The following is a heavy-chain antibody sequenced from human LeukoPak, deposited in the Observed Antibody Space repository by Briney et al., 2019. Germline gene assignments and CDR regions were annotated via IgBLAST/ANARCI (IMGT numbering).Heavy chain of an antibody. Sequence: GGSLRLSCAGSGSIFRNYGMHWVRQAPGQGLEWVAVISDGGTHLYYADSVKGRFTISRDNSKNTVSLQMNSLRVEDTAVYYCTRDHITSWQIDFWGQGTMVTVSS. CDR2: ISDGGTHL. J-gene: IGHJ4*02. V-gene: IGHV3-33*08. CDR3: TRDHITSWQIDF. CDR1: GSIFRNYG. D-gene: IGHD2-2*01.